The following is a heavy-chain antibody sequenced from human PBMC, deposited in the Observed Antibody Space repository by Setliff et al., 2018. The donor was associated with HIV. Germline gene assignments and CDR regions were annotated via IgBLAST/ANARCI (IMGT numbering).Heavy chain of an antibody. CDR2: VYTSGST. J-gene: IGHJ4*02. Sequence: SETLSLTCTVSGDSISSGAYYWTWLRQPAGKGLEWIGHVYTSGSTNYNPSLKSRVTISLDTSKNQFSLNLRSVTAADTAVYYCARLGGILTGTPVIDYWGQGTLVTVSS. CDR1: GDSISSGAYY. CDR3: ARLGGILTGTPVIDY. V-gene: IGHV4-61*09. D-gene: IGHD3-9*01.